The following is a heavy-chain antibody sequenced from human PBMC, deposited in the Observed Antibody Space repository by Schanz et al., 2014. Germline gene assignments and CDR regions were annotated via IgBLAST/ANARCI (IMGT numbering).Heavy chain of an antibody. CDR1: GFTFTTYA. CDR2: ISGSSIHK. Sequence: EVQLLESGGGLVQPGGSLRLSCAASGFTFTTYAMTWVRQAPGKGLEWVSHISGSSIHKNYADSVKGRFSISRDNSKNMVFLQMTSLRAEDTAVYYCAKEKGGHSGYDLVSWGQGTLVTVSS. J-gene: IGHJ5*02. D-gene: IGHD5-12*01. CDR3: AKEKGGHSGYDLVS. V-gene: IGHV3-23*01.